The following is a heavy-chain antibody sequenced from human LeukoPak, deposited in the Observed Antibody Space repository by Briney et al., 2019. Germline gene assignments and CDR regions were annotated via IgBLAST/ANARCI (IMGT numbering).Heavy chain of an antibody. D-gene: IGHD2-21*02. Sequence: GSLRLSCAASGFTFSDYYMSWIRQAPGKGLEGVSYINYGGNTIYYADSVKGRFTISRDNAKNSLYLQMNSLRVEDTSVYYYARGTAAGGSDSFDIWGLGTMVTVSS. J-gene: IGHJ3*02. CDR3: ARGTAAGGSDSFDI. CDR2: INYGGNTI. V-gene: IGHV3-11*04. CDR1: GFTFSDYY.